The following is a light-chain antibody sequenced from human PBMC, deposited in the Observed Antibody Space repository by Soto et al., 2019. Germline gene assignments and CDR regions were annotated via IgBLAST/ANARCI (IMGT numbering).Light chain of an antibody. CDR2: DVS. Sequence: QSALTQPRSVSGSPGQSVTISCTGTSSDVGGYNYVSWYQQHPGKAPKLMIYDVSKRPSGVPDRFSGSKSGNTASLTISGLQAEDEADYYCSSYAGTYTYVFGIGTKVTVL. V-gene: IGLV2-11*01. J-gene: IGLJ1*01. CDR3: SSYAGTYTYV. CDR1: SSDVGGYNY.